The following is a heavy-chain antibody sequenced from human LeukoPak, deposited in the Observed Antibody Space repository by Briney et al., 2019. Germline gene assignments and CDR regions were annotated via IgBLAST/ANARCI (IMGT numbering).Heavy chain of an antibody. CDR2: MNPNSGNT. CDR3: VKESGAVVGPDYFDY. Sequence: GASVKVSCKASGYTFTNYDINWVRQATGQGLEWMGWMNPNSGNTGYTQKFQGRVTMTRDTSISTAYMELSSLRSEDTAVYYCVKESGAVVGPDYFDYWGQGTLVTVSS. D-gene: IGHD6-19*01. CDR1: GYTFTNYD. J-gene: IGHJ4*02. V-gene: IGHV1-8*01.